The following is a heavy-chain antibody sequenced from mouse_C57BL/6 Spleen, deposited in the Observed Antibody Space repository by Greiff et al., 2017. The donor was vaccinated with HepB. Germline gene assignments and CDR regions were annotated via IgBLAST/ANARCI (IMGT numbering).Heavy chain of an antibody. CDR3: TRDRGGSSLDY. CDR1: GFTFSSYA. CDR2: ISSGGDYI. D-gene: IGHD1-1*01. V-gene: IGHV5-9-1*02. J-gene: IGHJ2*01. Sequence: EVKLMESGEGLVKPGGSLKLSCAASGFTFSSYAMSWVRQTPEKRLEWVAYISSGGDYIYYADTVKGRFTISRDNARNTLYLQMSSLKSEDTAMYYCTRDRGGSSLDYWGQGTTLTVSS.